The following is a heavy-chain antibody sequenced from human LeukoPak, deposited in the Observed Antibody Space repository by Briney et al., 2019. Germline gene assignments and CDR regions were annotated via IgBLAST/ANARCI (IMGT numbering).Heavy chain of an antibody. Sequence: SVKVSCKASGGTFSTYAIIWVRQAPGQGLEWMGGIIPIFGTAKYAQKFQARVTITADESTSTAYMELSSLRSEDTAVYYCARSYYYDSFGTDDAFDIWGQGTMDTVSS. CDR3: ARSYYYDSFGTDDAFDI. J-gene: IGHJ3*02. CDR2: IIPIFGTA. D-gene: IGHD3-22*01. V-gene: IGHV1-69*13. CDR1: GGTFSTYA.